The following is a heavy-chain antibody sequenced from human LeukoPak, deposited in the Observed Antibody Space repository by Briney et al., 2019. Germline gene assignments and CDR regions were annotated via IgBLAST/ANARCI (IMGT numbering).Heavy chain of an antibody. CDR3: AKKGGTSGATDYFDY. V-gene: IGHV3-30*02. CDR2: IPSDGSDR. Sequence: GGSLRLSCAVSGLTFSSHVMHWVRQAPGKGLEWVAFIPSDGSDRYYADSVEGRFTISRDNSDNTLYLQMDSLRGDDTAVYYCAKKGGTSGATDYFDYWGQGTLVSVSS. D-gene: IGHD5-12*01. CDR1: GLTFSSHV. J-gene: IGHJ4*02.